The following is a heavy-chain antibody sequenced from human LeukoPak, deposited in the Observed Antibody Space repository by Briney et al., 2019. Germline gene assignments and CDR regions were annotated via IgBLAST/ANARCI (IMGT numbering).Heavy chain of an antibody. V-gene: IGHV3-23*01. CDR1: GFTFSTYA. CDR3: AREQSGTRGWYTVDY. J-gene: IGHJ4*02. CDR2: IRPDGDRT. Sequence: PGGSLRLSCAASGFTFSTYAITWVRQGPGKGLEWVSAIRPDGDRTYYANSVRGRFTVSRDNSKDTVYLQINGLRVEDTAVYYCAREQSGTRGWYTVDYWGQGTLVTVSS. D-gene: IGHD6-19*01.